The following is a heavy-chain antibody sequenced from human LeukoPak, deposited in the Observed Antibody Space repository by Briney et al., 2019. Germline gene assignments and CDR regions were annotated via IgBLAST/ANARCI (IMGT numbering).Heavy chain of an antibody. D-gene: IGHD3-22*01. J-gene: IGHJ4*02. V-gene: IGHV1-2*02. CDR2: INPNSGGT. Sequence: GASVKVSCKAFGYTFTGYYMHWVRQAPGQGLEWMGWINPNSGGTNYAQKFQGRVTMTWDTSISTASMELSRLRSDDTAVYYCARDSRDYYYDSSGSLGYWGQGTLVTVSS. CDR3: ARDSRDYYYDSSGSLGY. CDR1: GYTFTGYY.